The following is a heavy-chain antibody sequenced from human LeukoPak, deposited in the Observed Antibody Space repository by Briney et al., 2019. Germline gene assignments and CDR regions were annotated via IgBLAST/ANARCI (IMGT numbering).Heavy chain of an antibody. CDR1: GGSISSYY. Sequence: TSETLSLTCTVSGGSISSYYWGWIRQPAGKGLEWIGRIYTSGSTNYNPSLKSRVTMSVDTSKNQFSLKLSSVTAADTAVYYCARDLLRYFDSSYYYYYMDVWGKGTTVTISS. J-gene: IGHJ6*03. V-gene: IGHV4-4*07. CDR3: ARDLLRYFDSSYYYYYMDV. CDR2: IYTSGST. D-gene: IGHD3-9*01.